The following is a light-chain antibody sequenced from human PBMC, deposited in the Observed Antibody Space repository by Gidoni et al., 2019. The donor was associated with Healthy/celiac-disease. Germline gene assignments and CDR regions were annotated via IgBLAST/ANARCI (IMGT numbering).Light chain of an antibody. J-gene: IGLJ1*01. CDR2: SNN. CDR1: SSNIGSNT. CDR3: AAWDDSLNGSYV. Sequence: QSVLTQPPSASGTPGQRVTTPCSGISSNIGSNTVNWYQQLPGTAPKLLIHSNNPRPSGVPDRFSGSKSGTSASLAISGLQSEDEADYYCAAWDDSLNGSYVFGTGTKVTV. V-gene: IGLV1-44*01.